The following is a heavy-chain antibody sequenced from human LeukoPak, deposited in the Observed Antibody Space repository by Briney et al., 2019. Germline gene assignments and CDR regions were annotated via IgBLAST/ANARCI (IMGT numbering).Heavy chain of an antibody. V-gene: IGHV3-48*01. Sequence: GGSLRLSCAASGFTFSSYSMNWVRQAPGKGLEWVSYISSSSSTIYYADSVKGRFTISRDNSKNTLYLQMNSLRAEDTAVYYCAKEGGLSGISEEYYYYYMDVWGKGTTVTVSS. D-gene: IGHD1-26*01. CDR1: GFTFSSYS. J-gene: IGHJ6*03. CDR2: ISSSSSTI. CDR3: AKEGGLSGISEEYYYYYMDV.